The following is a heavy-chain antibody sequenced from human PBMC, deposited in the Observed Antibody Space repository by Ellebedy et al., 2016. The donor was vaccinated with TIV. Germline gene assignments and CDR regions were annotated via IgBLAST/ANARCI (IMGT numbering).Heavy chain of an antibody. D-gene: IGHD3-10*01. V-gene: IGHV3-13*01. J-gene: IGHJ5*02. CDR2: IGTAGDT. CDR1: GFTFSSYD. Sequence: GESLKISXAASGFTFSSYDMHWVRQATGKGLEWVSAIGTAGDTYYPGSVKGRFTISRENAKNSLYLQMNSLRAGDTAVYYCARGFRAMVRGVITRWFDPWGQGTLVTVSS. CDR3: ARGFRAMVRGVITRWFDP.